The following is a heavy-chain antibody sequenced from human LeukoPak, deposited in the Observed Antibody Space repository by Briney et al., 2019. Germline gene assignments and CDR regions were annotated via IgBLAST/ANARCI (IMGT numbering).Heavy chain of an antibody. D-gene: IGHD2-21*02. CDR3: ARVHTAPGDRGHFDY. CDR1: GYTFTSYA. V-gene: IGHV1-3*01. CDR2: INAGNGNT. J-gene: IGHJ4*02. Sequence: GRSLRLSCAASGYTFTSYAMHWVRQAPGQRLEWMGWINAGNGNTKYSQKFQGRVTITRDTSASTAYMELSSLRSEDTAVYYCARVHTAPGDRGHFDYWGQGTLVTVSS.